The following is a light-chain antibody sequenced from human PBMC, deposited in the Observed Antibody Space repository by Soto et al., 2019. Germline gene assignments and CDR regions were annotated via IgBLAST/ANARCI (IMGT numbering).Light chain of an antibody. Sequence: EIVLTQSPGTLSLSPGERATLSCRASESVSSSYLAWYQQKPGQAPRLLIFGASSRATGTPDRFSGSGSGTDFTLTIDRLESEDLAVYFCQQYGDLPWTFGQGTKVEI. CDR1: ESVSSSY. CDR2: GAS. J-gene: IGKJ1*01. CDR3: QQYGDLPWT. V-gene: IGKV3-20*01.